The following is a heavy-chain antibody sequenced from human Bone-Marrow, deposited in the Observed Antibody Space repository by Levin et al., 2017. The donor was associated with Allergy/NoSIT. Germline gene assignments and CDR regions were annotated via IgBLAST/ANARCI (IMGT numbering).Heavy chain of an antibody. D-gene: IGHD2-15*01. V-gene: IGHV4-30-4*01. CDR1: GGSISSGDYY. J-gene: IGHJ6*03. CDR3: ARGETDCSGGSCETYSSYYMDV. Sequence: SQTLSLTCTVSGGSISSGDYYWSWIRQPPGKGLEWIGYIYYSGSTYYNPSLKSRVTISVDTSKNQFSLKLSSVTAADTAVYYCARGETDCSGGSCETYSSYYMDVWGKGTTVTVSS. CDR2: IYYSGST.